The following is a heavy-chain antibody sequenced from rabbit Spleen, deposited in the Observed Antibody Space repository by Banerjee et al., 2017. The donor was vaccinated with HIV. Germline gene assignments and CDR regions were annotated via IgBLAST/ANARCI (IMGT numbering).Heavy chain of an antibody. CDR2: INIVTGKS. CDR3: ARDAGTSFSTYGMDL. V-gene: IGHV1S45*01. Sequence: EQLEESGGGLVKPGGSLTLTCKASGVSLSDKDVMCWVRQAPGKGLEWIACINIVTGKSVYASWAKGRFIMSRTSSTTVTLQMTSLTVADTATYFCARDAGTSFSTYGMDLWGQGTLVTVS. CDR1: GVSLSDKDV. D-gene: IGHD8-1*01. J-gene: IGHJ6*01.